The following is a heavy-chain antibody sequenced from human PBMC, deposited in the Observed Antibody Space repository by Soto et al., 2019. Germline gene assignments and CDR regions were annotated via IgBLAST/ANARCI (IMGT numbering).Heavy chain of an antibody. V-gene: IGHV1-69*06. J-gene: IGHJ6*02. CDR3: ARYCSSTICYSPYYYYGMDV. Sequence: QVQLVQSGAEVKKPGSSVKVSCKASGGTFSSYAISWVRQAPGQGLEWMGGLIPIFGTANYAQKFQGRVTITADKSTSTAYMELSSLRSEDTAVYYCARYCSSTICYSPYYYYGMDVWGQGPTVTVSS. D-gene: IGHD2-2*02. CDR2: LIPIFGTA. CDR1: GGTFSSYA.